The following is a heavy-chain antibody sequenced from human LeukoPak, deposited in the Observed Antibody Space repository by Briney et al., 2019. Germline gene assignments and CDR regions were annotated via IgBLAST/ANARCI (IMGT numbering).Heavy chain of an antibody. CDR3: ARRVISEISIDKGNWLDP. D-gene: IGHD3-3*01. CDR1: GGSISSGSYY. Sequence: PSETLSLTCTVSGGSISSGSYYWGWIRQPAGKGLEWIGRIYTSGSTNYNPSLKSRVTISVNTSKNQFSLKLSSVTAADTAVYYCARRVISEISIDKGNWLDPWGQGTLVTVSS. V-gene: IGHV4-61*02. CDR2: IYTSGST. J-gene: IGHJ5*02.